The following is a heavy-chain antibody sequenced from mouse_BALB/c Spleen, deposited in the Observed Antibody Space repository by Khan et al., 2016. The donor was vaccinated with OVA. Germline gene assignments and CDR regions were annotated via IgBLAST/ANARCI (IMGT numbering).Heavy chain of an antibody. J-gene: IGHJ4*01. Sequence: QVQLKESGPGLVAPSQSLSITCTISGFSLTNYGVNWVRQPPGKGLEWLVVIWSDGSITYSSLLKYRMSIRKDNSKSHVFLKMNSLQTDDTAMYYCARRPYYHYYILDYGGQGTSVTVSS. D-gene: IGHD2-10*01. CDR1: GFSLTNYG. V-gene: IGHV2-6-1*01. CDR3: ARRPYYHYYILDY. CDR2: IWSDGSI.